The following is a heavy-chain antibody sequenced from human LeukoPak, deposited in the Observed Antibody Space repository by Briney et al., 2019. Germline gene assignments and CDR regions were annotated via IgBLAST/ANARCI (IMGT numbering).Heavy chain of an antibody. V-gene: IGHV3-30*04. J-gene: IGHJ4*02. D-gene: IGHD6-6*01. CDR3: ARNDYSTSFFDY. CDR2: ISYGGNNK. Sequence: GGSLRLSCAASGFTFSSYAMHWVRQAPGKGLEWVAVISYGGNNKYYADSVRGRFTISRDNSKNTLYLQMNSLRTEDTAVYYCARNDYSTSFFDYWGQGTLVTVSS. CDR1: GFTFSSYA.